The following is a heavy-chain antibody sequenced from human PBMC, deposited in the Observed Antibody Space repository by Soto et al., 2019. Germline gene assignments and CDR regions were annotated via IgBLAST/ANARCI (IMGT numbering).Heavy chain of an antibody. CDR3: ARGFRAPYDYVWGSYRPVTFDY. D-gene: IGHD3-16*02. Sequence: EVQLVESGGGLVQPGGSLRLSCAASGFTFSSYWMSWVRQAPGKGLEWVANIKQDGSEKYYVDSVKGRFTISRDNAKNSLYLQMNSLRAEDTAVYYCARGFRAPYDYVWGSYRPVTFDYWGQGTLVTVSS. CDR1: GFTFSSYW. J-gene: IGHJ4*02. CDR2: IKQDGSEK. V-gene: IGHV3-7*01.